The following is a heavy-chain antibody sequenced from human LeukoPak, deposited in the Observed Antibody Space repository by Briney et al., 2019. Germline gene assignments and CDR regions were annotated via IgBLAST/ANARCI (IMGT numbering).Heavy chain of an antibody. J-gene: IGHJ2*01. CDR1: GFTVSSNY. Sequence: GGSLRLSCAASGFTVSSNYMSWVRQAPGKGLEWVSVIYSGGSTYYADSVKGRFTISRDNSKNTLYLQMNSLRAEDTAVYYCAKGPAPYCSGGTCYSPYWYFDLWGRGTLVTVSS. D-gene: IGHD2-15*01. CDR3: AKGPAPYCSGGTCYSPYWYFDL. V-gene: IGHV3-53*01. CDR2: IYSGGST.